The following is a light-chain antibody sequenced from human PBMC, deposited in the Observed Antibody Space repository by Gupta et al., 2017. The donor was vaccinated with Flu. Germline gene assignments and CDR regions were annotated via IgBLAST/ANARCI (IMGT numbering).Light chain of an antibody. J-gene: IGLJ2*01. V-gene: IGLV3-21*03. CDR2: DDT. Sequence: GKTGRSTGGGNNIGSKGVHWYQQMPGQAPVLVVYDDTDRPSGIPERFSGSNSGNTATLTISRVEAGDEADYYCQVGDTSSDHVVIGGGTKLTVL. CDR1: NIGSKG. CDR3: QVGDTSSDHVV.